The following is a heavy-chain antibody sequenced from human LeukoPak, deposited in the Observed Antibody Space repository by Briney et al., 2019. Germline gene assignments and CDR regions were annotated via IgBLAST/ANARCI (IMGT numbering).Heavy chain of an antibody. J-gene: IGHJ4*02. D-gene: IGHD5/OR15-5a*01. CDR1: GFTFSNYA. V-gene: IGHV3-33*08. CDR3: ARDLRTSLDY. Sequence: GRSLRLSCAASGFTFSNYAMHWVRQAPGKGLEWVAVIWYDGSNKYYADSVKGRFTISRDNSKNTLYLQMNSLRAEDTAVYYCARDLRTSLDYWGQGTLVTVSS. CDR2: IWYDGSNK.